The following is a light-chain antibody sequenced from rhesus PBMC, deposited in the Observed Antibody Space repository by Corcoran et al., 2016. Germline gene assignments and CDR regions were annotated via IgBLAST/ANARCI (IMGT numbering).Light chain of an antibody. J-gene: IGKJ2*01. CDR3: QQGNSNPYS. CDR1: QCISSY. Sequence: DIQMSQSPSSLSASVGDRVTITCRASQCISSYLNWYQQKPGKAPKLLIYYANSLASGVPSRFSGSGSGTEFTLTISSLQPEDFATYYCQQGNSNPYSFGQGTKVEIK. V-gene: IGKV1-32*02. CDR2: YAN.